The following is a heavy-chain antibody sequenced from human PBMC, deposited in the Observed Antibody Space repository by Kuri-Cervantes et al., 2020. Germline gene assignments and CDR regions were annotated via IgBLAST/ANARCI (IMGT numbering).Heavy chain of an antibody. Sequence: GESLKISCAASGFTFDSYAVHWVRQAPGKGLEWVSLISYDASKKYYADSVKGRFTISRDNSKNTLYLQMNSLRPEDTAVYYRATDAYSSGSDYFDDWGQGTLVTVSS. V-gene: IGHV3-30-3*01. CDR2: ISYDASKK. J-gene: IGHJ4*02. CDR3: ATDAYSSGSDYFDD. D-gene: IGHD3-10*01. CDR1: GFTFDSYA.